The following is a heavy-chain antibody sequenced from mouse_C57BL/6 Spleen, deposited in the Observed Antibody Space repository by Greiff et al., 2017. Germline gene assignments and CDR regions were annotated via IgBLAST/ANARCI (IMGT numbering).Heavy chain of an antibody. J-gene: IGHJ2*01. CDR2: IDPSDSYT. D-gene: IGHD2-5*01. CDR3: ARNYYSNYSDFDY. Sequence: QVQLQQPGAELVKPGASVKLSCKASGYTFTSYWMQWVKQRPGQGLEWIGEIDPSDSYTNYNQKFKGKATLTVDTSSSTAYMQLSSLTSEDSAVYYCARNYYSNYSDFDYWGQGTTLTVSS. V-gene: IGHV1-50*01. CDR1: GYTFTSYW.